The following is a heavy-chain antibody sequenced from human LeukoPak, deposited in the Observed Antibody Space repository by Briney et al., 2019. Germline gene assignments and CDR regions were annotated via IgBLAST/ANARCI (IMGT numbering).Heavy chain of an antibody. V-gene: IGHV3-30-3*01. CDR1: GFTFSSYA. D-gene: IGHD1-26*01. CDR3: AIGGRHGRFFDY. CDR2: ISYDGSNK. J-gene: IGHJ4*02. Sequence: PGRSLRLSCAASGFTFSSYAMHWVRQAPGKGLEWVAVISYDGSNKYYADSVKGRFTISRDNSKNTLYLQMNSLRAEDTAVYYCAIGGRHGRFFDYWGQGTLVTVSS.